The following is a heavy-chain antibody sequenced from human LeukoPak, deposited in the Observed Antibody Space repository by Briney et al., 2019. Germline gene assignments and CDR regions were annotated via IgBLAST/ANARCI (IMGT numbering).Heavy chain of an antibody. CDR1: GYTFTVYY. CDR3: ARGNNRDDILTGTFDY. Sequence: ASVKVSCKASGYTFTVYYMHWVRQAPGQGLEWMGWINPNSGGTNYAQKFQGRVTMTRDTSISTAYMELSRLRSDDTAVYYCARGNNRDDILTGTFDYWGQGTLVSVSS. D-gene: IGHD3-9*01. J-gene: IGHJ4*02. V-gene: IGHV1-2*02. CDR2: INPNSGGT.